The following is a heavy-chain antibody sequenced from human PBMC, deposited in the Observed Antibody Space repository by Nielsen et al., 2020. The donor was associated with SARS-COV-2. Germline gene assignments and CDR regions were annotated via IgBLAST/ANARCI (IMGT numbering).Heavy chain of an antibody. J-gene: IGHJ4*02. CDR2: ISASSLNI. V-gene: IGHV3-48*02. CDR1: GFTFDTYA. D-gene: IGHD6-6*01. Sequence: GGSLRLSCAASGFTFDTYAMNWVRQAPGKGLEWVSYISASSLNIRYAASVEGRFTVSRDNAKNSLYLQLNNLRDEDTAVYYCASDPSYSSSWVYYYDYWGQGTPVTVSS. CDR3: ASDPSYSSSWVYYYDY.